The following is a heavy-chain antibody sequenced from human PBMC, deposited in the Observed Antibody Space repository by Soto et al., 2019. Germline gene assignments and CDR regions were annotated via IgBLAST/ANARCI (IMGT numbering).Heavy chain of an antibody. J-gene: IGHJ3*02. Sequence: PSETLSLTCTVSGGSIFSHLWSWIRQPPGKGLEWIGYVSHSGSTTHNPSLKSRVTISLDTSQNQVSLQLRSVTAADTAVYYCARGGPLSGDAFDIWGRGTKVTVSS. D-gene: IGHD3-16*01. CDR3: ARGGPLSGDAFDI. V-gene: IGHV4-59*11. CDR2: VSHSGST. CDR1: GGSIFSHL.